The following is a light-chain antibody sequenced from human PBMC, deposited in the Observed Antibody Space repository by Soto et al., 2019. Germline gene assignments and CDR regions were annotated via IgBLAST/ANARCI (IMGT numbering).Light chain of an antibody. Sequence: EIVMTQSPATLSVSPGERATLSCRASQSVTNKLAWYQQKPGQAPRLLIYGASTRATGIPARFSGSGSGTEFTLTISSLQSEDFAVYYCQQYSGSPFTFGPGTKVNIK. CDR2: GAS. CDR1: QSVTNK. CDR3: QQYSGSPFT. V-gene: IGKV3-15*01. J-gene: IGKJ3*01.